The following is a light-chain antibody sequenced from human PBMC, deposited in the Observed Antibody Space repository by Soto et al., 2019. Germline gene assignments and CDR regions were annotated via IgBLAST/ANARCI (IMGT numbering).Light chain of an antibody. V-gene: IGLV3-21*02. J-gene: IGLJ1*01. CDR1: NIGNKS. CDR2: DDS. Sequence: SYELTQPPSVSVAPGQTAWITCVGKNIGNKSVHWYQQKPGQAPVLVVYDDSARPSGIPERFSGSNSGNTATLTISRVEAGDEADYYCQVWDGSSDHFVFGTGTKLTVL. CDR3: QVWDGSSDHFV.